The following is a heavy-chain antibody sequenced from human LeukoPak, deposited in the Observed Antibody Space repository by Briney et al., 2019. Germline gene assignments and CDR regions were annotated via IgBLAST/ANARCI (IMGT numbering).Heavy chain of an antibody. CDR2: IGKAGDT. Sequence: PGGSLRLSCAASGFTFSSYDMHWVRQVTGKGLEWVSGIGKAGDTYYLVSVKGRFTISRENAKNSLYLQMNSLRVGDTAVYYCVRDPSGWGMDVWGQGTTVTVSS. CDR1: GFTFSSYD. D-gene: IGHD6-19*01. J-gene: IGHJ6*02. CDR3: VRDPSGWGMDV. V-gene: IGHV3-13*01.